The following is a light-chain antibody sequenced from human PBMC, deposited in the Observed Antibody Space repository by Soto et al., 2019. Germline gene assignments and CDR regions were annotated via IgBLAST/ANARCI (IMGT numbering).Light chain of an antibody. J-gene: IGLJ2*01. V-gene: IGLV2-14*03. CDR2: DVC. CDR1: SSDVGTYEY. Sequence: QSVLTQPASVSGSPGQSITISCTGTSSDVGTYEYVSWYQHHPGKAPKLMIYDVCNRPSGVSDRFSGSKSGNTASLTISGLQAEDEADYYCSSYASNGDVLFGGGTKLTVL. CDR3: SSYASNGDVL.